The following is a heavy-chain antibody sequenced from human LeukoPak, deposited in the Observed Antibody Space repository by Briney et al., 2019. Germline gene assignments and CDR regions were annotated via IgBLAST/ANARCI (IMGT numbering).Heavy chain of an antibody. CDR1: GFTFGDYA. Sequence: GGSLRLSCTASGFTFGDYAMSWVRQAPGKGLEWVGFIRSKSYGGTTEYAASVKGRFTISRDDSKSIAYLQMNSLKTEDTAVYYCTRALGIDWGQGTLVTVSS. D-gene: IGHD1-14*01. V-gene: IGHV3-49*04. CDR3: TRALGID. J-gene: IGHJ4*02. CDR2: IRSKSYGGTT.